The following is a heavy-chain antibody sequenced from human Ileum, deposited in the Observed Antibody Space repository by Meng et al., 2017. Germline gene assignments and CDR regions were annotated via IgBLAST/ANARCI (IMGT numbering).Heavy chain of an antibody. J-gene: IGHJ4*02. Sequence: GESLKISCAASGFTFTSYWMSWPRQAPGKGLEWVAHIKQDGSQTHYVDSVKGRFTISRDNAKNSLYLQLNSLGADDTAVYYCAKYDYRALDYWGQGTLVTVSS. V-gene: IGHV3-7*01. CDR3: AKYDYRALDY. CDR2: IKQDGSQT. D-gene: IGHD4-11*01. CDR1: GFTFTSYW.